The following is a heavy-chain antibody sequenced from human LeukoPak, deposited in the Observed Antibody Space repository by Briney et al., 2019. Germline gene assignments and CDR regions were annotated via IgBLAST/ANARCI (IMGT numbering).Heavy chain of an antibody. CDR2: IYYSGST. CDR1: GGSISSSSYY. J-gene: IGHJ4*02. V-gene: IGHV4-39*01. D-gene: IGHD6-19*01. Sequence: SETLSLTCTVSGGSISSSSYYWGWIRQPPGKGLEWIGSIYYSGSTYYNPSLKSRVTISVDTSKNQFSLKLSSVTAADTAVYYCARTMSTVAGTPTPNYFDYWGQGTLVTVSS. CDR3: ARTMSTVAGTPTPNYFDY.